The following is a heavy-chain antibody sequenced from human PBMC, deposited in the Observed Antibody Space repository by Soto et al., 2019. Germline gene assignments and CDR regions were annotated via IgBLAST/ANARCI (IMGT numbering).Heavy chain of an antibody. CDR1: GGSISIGDYY. Sequence: SETLSLTCTVPGGSISIGDYYWRGIRQPPGKGLEWIGYIYYSGSTYYNPSLKSRVTISVDTSKNQFSLKLSSVTAADTAVYYCARSQSTVTYRYYYYGMDVWGQGTTVTVSS. J-gene: IGHJ6*02. V-gene: IGHV4-30-4*01. CDR3: ARSQSTVTYRYYYYGMDV. CDR2: IYYSGST. D-gene: IGHD4-17*01.